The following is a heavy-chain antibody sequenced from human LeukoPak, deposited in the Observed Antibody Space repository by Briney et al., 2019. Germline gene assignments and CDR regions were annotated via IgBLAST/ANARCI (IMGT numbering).Heavy chain of an antibody. CDR2: FNHSGGA. CDR3: ASRYCSGVDCYSWFDP. V-gene: IGHV4-34*01. Sequence: SETLSLTCAVYGGSFSGYNWSWIRQPPGNGLEWIGEFNHSGGANYNPSLKNRVSISIDTSKKQFSLKLSSVTAADTAVYYCASRYCSGVDCYSWFDPWGQGTLVTVSS. CDR1: GGSFSGYN. J-gene: IGHJ5*02. D-gene: IGHD2-21*02.